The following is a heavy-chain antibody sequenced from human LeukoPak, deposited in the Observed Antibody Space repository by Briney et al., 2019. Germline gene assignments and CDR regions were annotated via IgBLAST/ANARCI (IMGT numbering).Heavy chain of an antibody. CDR1: GYTFAGYY. Sequence: ASVKVSCKASGYTFAGYYMHWVRQAPGQGLEWMGWINPNSGGTNYAQKFQGRVTMTRDTSISTAYMELSRLRSDDTAVYYCASSDYGDYVFNYWGQGTLVTVSS. J-gene: IGHJ4*02. CDR3: ASSDYGDYVFNY. D-gene: IGHD4-17*01. CDR2: INPNSGGT. V-gene: IGHV1-2*02.